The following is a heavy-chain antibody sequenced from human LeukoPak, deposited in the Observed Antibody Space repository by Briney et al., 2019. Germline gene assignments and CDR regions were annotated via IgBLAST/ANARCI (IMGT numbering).Heavy chain of an antibody. CDR3: ARSRFYFDY. V-gene: IGHV3-48*01. CDR1: GFTFSIYS. J-gene: IGHJ4*02. Sequence: ETGGSLRLSCAASGFTFSIYSMNWVRQAPGKGLEWVSYISDSTSATYYADSVKGRFTISRDNAKNSVYLQMDSLRAEDTAVYYCARSRFYFDYWGQGTLVTVSS. CDR2: ISDSTSAT.